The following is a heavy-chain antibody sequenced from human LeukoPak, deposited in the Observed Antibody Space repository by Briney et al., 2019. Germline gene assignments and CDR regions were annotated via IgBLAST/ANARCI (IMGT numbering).Heavy chain of an antibody. CDR1: GFTFSNYG. Sequence: SGGSLRLSCAASGFTFSNYGMHWVRQAPGKGLEWVAVIYYGGSNKYYADSVKGRFTISRDDPKNTLYLQMNSLRADDTAVYYCARVQYSSGRAFYFDYWGQGTLVTVSS. J-gene: IGHJ4*02. V-gene: IGHV3-30*12. D-gene: IGHD6-19*01. CDR3: ARVQYSSGRAFYFDY. CDR2: IYYGGSNK.